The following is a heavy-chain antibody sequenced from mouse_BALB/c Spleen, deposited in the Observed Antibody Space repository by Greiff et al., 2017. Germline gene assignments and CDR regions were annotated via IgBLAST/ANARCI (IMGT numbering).Heavy chain of an antibody. CDR3: NAPADYGNYGFAY. CDR1: GFNIKDYY. CDR2: IDPENGDT. D-gene: IGHD2-1*01. Sequence: EVMLVESGAELVRSGASVKLSCTASGFNIKDYYMHWVKQRPEQGLEWIGWIDPENGDTEYAPKFQGKATMTADTSSNTAYLQLSSLTSEDTAVYYCNAPADYGNYGFAYWGQGTLVTVSA. J-gene: IGHJ3*01. V-gene: IGHV14-4*02.